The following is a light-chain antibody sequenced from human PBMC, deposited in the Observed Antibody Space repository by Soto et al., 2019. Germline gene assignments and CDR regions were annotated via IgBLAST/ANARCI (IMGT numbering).Light chain of an antibody. Sequence: EIVVTQSPGTLSLSPEERATLSCRASQSVSSSYLAWYQQKPGQAPRLLIYGASSRATGIPDRFSGSGSGTDFTLTISRLEPEDFAVYYCQQYGSSLETFGQGTKVEIK. CDR2: GAS. CDR3: QQYGSSLET. V-gene: IGKV3-20*01. J-gene: IGKJ1*01. CDR1: QSVSSSY.